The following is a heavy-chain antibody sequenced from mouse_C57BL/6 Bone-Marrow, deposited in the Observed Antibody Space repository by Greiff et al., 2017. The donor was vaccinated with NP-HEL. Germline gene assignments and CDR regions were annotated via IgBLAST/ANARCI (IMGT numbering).Heavy chain of an antibody. V-gene: IGHV1-69*01. J-gene: IGHJ2*01. CDR3: ARGARLGY. D-gene: IGHD3-1*01. Sequence: QVQLQQPGAELVMPGASVKLSCKASGYTFTSYWMHWVKQRPGQGLEWIGEIDPSDSYTNYNQKFKGKSTLTVDKSSSTAYMQLSSLTSEDSAVYYWARGARLGYWGQGTTLTVSS. CDR1: GYTFTSYW. CDR2: IDPSDSYT.